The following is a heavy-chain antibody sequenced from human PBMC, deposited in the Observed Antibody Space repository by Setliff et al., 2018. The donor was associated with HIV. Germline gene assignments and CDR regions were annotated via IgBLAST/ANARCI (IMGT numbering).Heavy chain of an antibody. Sequence: GGSLRLSCAVSGFTFSNCWMHWVRQVPGKGLEWVSRIKTDSSSTDCADSVKGRFTISRDNGRNTLYLQMNSLRDEDSAVYHCAREGPPVDVAGRYLQHWGRGTLVTVSS. CDR2: IKTDSSST. CDR3: AREGPPVDVAGRYLQH. V-gene: IGHV3-74*01. D-gene: IGHD2-15*01. J-gene: IGHJ1*01. CDR1: GFTFSNCW.